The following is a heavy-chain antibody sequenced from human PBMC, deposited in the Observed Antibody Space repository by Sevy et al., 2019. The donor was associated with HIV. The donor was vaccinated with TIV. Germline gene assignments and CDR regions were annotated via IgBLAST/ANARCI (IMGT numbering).Heavy chain of an antibody. Sequence: SETLSLTCTVSSGSISSYYWSWIRQPPGKGLEYIGYIHSSGTTNYNPSLKSRVTISVDTSKNQFSLNLSSATAADTAVYYCTRAPPVRSGDDSLNWFDPWGQGTLVTVSS. J-gene: IGHJ5*02. CDR3: TRAPPVRSGDDSLNWFDP. V-gene: IGHV4-59*01. CDR2: IHSSGTT. CDR1: SGSISSYY. D-gene: IGHD5-12*01.